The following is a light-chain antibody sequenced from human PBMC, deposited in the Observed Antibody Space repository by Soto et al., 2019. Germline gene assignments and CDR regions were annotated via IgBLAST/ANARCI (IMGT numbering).Light chain of an antibody. Sequence: EIVMTQSPATLSVSPGETATLSCRASQSVGSAVAWYQHKPGQAPRLLIVAASIRAPGVPGRFSGGGSGTEFTFNISSLKSENFAVYNSQQYRNWPPLTCGGGTTVEIK. CDR2: AAS. CDR3: QQYRNWPPLT. J-gene: IGKJ4*01. CDR1: QSVGSA. V-gene: IGKV3-15*01.